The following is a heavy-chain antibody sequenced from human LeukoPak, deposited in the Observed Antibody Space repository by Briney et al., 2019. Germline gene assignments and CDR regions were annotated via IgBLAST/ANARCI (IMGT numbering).Heavy chain of an antibody. CDR1: GFSVRSFE. D-gene: IGHD1-26*01. V-gene: IGHV3-48*03. J-gene: IGHJ6*02. CDR2: ISSSGGTI. CDR3: ARSTELSDPYFYYGMDV. Sequence: GGSLRLSCVASGFSVRSFEMNWVRQAPGKGLECISYISSSGGTIYHADSVKGRFTISRDNANHSLYLQMTSLRAEDTAIYYCARSTELSDPYFYYGMDVWGQGTTVTVSS.